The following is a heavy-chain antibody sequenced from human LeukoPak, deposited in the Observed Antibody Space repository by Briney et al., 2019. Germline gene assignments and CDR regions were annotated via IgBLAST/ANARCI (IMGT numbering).Heavy chain of an antibody. CDR1: GYTFTTYG. D-gene: IGHD2-2*01. CDR2: ISAYNGNT. Sequence: ASVKVSCKASGYTFTTYGISWVRQAPGQGLEWMAWISAYNGNTNYAQNLQGRFTMTTDTSTSTAYMELSSLRSEDTAVYYCARDARHRYCSSSSCYRGWLDPWGQGTPVTVSS. V-gene: IGHV1-18*01. CDR3: ARDARHRYCSSSSCYRGWLDP. J-gene: IGHJ5*02.